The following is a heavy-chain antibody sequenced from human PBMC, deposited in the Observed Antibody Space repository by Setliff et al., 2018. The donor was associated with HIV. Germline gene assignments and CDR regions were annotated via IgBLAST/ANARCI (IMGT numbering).Heavy chain of an antibody. Sequence: SETLSLTCAVYGGSLSGFYWTFIRQSPGKGLEWIGEVTHSGSTTYDPSLKSRITISVDTSKNQFSLKLTSVTAADMGVYYCALRMKNELTIFNIIKTRRNWFDPWSQGTLVTVSS. CDR3: ALRMKNELTIFNIIKTRRNWFDP. CDR2: VTHSGST. V-gene: IGHV4-34*01. J-gene: IGHJ5*02. CDR1: GGSLSGFY. D-gene: IGHD3-3*01.